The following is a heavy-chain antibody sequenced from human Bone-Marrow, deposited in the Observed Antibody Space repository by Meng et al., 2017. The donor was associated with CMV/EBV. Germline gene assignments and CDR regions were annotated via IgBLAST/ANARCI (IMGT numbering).Heavy chain of an antibody. CDR3: ARAHPYDFWSGSV. CDR1: GGTFSSYT. CDR2: INPSSGGT. V-gene: IGHV1-2*02. Sequence: ASVKVSCKASGGTFSSYTISWVRQAPGQGPEWMGWINPSSGGTKNAQKFQGRVTMTRDTSISTAYMELSRLRSDDTAVYFCARAHPYDFWSGSVWGQGTTVTVSS. J-gene: IGHJ6*02. D-gene: IGHD3-3*01.